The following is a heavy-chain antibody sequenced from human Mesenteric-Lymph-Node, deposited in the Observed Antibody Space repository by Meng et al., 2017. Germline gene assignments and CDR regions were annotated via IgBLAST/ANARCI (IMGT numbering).Heavy chain of an antibody. CDR3: ATNMASGGKNEYKWLDA. Sequence: SETLSLTCTVSGGSISSNNYYWGWIRQPPGKGLEWIGSTYYSGSTNYNPSLKSRVTISLDTSKNQFSLKLSSVTAADTAVYYCATNMASGGKNEYKWLDAWGQGTLVTVSS. J-gene: IGHJ5*02. V-gene: IGHV4-39*07. CDR2: TYYSGST. D-gene: IGHD4-23*01. CDR1: GGSISSNNYY.